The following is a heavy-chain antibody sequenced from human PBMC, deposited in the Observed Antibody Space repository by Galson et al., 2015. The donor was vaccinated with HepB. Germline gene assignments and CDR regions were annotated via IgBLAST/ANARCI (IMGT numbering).Heavy chain of an antibody. CDR1: GGTFSSYA. CDR2: IIPILGIA. Sequence: SVKVSCKASGGTFSSYAISWVRQAPGQGLEWMGRIIPILGIANYAQKFQGRVTITADKSTSTAYMELSSLRSEDTAVYYCARDQDMVRGVIIPPLDYWGQGTLVTVSS. D-gene: IGHD3-10*01. J-gene: IGHJ4*02. V-gene: IGHV1-69*04. CDR3: ARDQDMVRGVIIPPLDY.